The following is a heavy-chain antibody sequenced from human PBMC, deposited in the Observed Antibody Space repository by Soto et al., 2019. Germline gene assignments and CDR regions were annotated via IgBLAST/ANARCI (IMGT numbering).Heavy chain of an antibody. V-gene: IGHV4-59*08. CDR3: ARLAPPHVGYYMDV. Sequence: TSETLSLTCTVSGGSISSYYWSWIRQPPGKGLEWIGYIYYSGSTNYNPSLKSRVTISVDTSKNQFSLKLSSVTAADTAVYYCARLAPPHVGYYMDVWGKGTTVTVSS. CDR1: GGSISSYY. D-gene: IGHD2-15*01. J-gene: IGHJ6*03. CDR2: IYYSGST.